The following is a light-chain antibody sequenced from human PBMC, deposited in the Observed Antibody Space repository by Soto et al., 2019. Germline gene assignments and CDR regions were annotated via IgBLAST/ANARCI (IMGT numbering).Light chain of an antibody. V-gene: IGKV3-20*01. CDR3: GEYGTSPPT. Sequence: EIVLTQSPGPLSLSPGERATLSCRASPSVSSSFLSWYQQKPGQAPRLLIFGLSSRATGIPDLFHGRGSGTAIALTISRLEPEDFAVYYCGEYGTSPPTFGQGTKVEIK. CDR2: GLS. CDR1: PSVSSSF. J-gene: IGKJ1*01.